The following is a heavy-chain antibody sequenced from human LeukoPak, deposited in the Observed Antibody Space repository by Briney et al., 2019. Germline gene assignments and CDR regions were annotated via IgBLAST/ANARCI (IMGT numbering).Heavy chain of an antibody. CDR2: VNRSGGT. Sequence: SETLSLTCAVYGGSFSTYYWSWIRQPLGKGLEWIGEVNRSGGTNYNPSLKSRVTVSVDKSKNQFSLKLSSVTAADRAVYYCASGRGNYHGSGRSYFDYWGLGTLVTVSS. CDR3: ASGRGNYHGSGRSYFDY. D-gene: IGHD3-10*01. J-gene: IGHJ4*02. V-gene: IGHV4-34*01. CDR1: GGSFSTYY.